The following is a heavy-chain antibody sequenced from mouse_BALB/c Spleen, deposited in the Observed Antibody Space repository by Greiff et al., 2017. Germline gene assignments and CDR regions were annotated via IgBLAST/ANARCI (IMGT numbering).Heavy chain of an antibody. Sequence: GQVVASGGGLVKPGGSSKPSRQAFGFTFHDYYMYWVRQTPEKRLEWVATISDGGSYTYYPDSVKGRFTISRDNAKNNLYLQMSSLKSEDTAMYYCARVYYGNYYAMDYWGQGTSVTVSS. V-gene: IGHV5-4*02. CDR2: ISDGGSYT. J-gene: IGHJ4*01. D-gene: IGHD2-1*01. CDR3: ARVYYGNYYAMDY. CDR1: GFTFHDYY.